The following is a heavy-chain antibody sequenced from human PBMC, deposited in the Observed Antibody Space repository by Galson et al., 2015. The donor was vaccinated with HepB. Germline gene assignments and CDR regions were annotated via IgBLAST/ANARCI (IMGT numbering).Heavy chain of an antibody. D-gene: IGHD4-11*01. V-gene: IGHV3-11*05. CDR1: GFTFSDYY. CDR3: ARDATVGPTSFFDYYYYGMDV. CDR2: ISRSSSYT. Sequence: SLRLSCTASGFTFSDYYMSWIRQAPGKGLEWVSYISRSSSYTNYADSVKGRFTISRDNAKKSLYLHINSLRAEDTAVYYCARDATVGPTSFFDYYYYGMDVWGQGTTVTVSS. J-gene: IGHJ6*02.